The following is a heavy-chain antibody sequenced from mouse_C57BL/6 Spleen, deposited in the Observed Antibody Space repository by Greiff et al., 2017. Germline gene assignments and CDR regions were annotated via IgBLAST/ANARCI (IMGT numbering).Heavy chain of an antibody. CDR3: ARGGITTDRGYAMDY. J-gene: IGHJ4*01. D-gene: IGHD1-2*01. Sequence: VQLQQPGAELVKPGASVKLSCKASGYTFTSYWMHWVKQRPGQGLEWIGMIHPNSGSTNYNEKFKSKATLTVDKSSSTAYMQLSSLTSEDSAVYYCARGGITTDRGYAMDYWGQGTSVTVSS. V-gene: IGHV1-64*01. CDR2: IHPNSGST. CDR1: GYTFTSYW.